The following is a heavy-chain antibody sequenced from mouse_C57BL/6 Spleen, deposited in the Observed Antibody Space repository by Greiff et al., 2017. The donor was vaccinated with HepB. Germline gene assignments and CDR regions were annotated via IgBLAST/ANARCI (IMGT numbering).Heavy chain of an antibody. D-gene: IGHD2-4*01. V-gene: IGHV1-64*01. Sequence: QVQLQQPGAELVKPGASVKLSCKASGYTFTSYWMHWVKQRPGQGLEWIGMIHPNSGSTNYNEKFKSKATLTVDKSSSTAYMQLSSLTSEDSAVYYCARVGDYEGGPWFAYWGQGTLVTVSA. J-gene: IGHJ3*01. CDR1: GYTFTSYW. CDR3: ARVGDYEGGPWFAY. CDR2: IHPNSGST.